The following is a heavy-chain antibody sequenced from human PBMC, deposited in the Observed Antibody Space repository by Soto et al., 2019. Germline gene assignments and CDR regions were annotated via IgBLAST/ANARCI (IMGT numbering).Heavy chain of an antibody. CDR2: INHSGST. CDR1: GGSFSGYY. Sequence: SETLSLTCAVYGGSFSGYYWSWIRQPPGKGLEWIGEINHSGSTNYNPSLKSRVTISVDTSKNQFSLKLSSVTAADTAVYYCARYPARYSKAYYYYMDVWGKGTRVTVSS. V-gene: IGHV4-34*01. J-gene: IGHJ6*03. D-gene: IGHD4-4*01. CDR3: ARYPARYSKAYYYYMDV.